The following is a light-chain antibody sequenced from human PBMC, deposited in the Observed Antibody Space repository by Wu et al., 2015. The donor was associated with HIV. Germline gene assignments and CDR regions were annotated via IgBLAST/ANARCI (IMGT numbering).Light chain of an antibody. V-gene: IGKV3-15*01. Sequence: EIVMRQSPVTLSVSPGERAALSCRASQSIGTHLAWYQQEPGQAPRLLMYAASTRATGIPARFSGSGSGTEFTLTISGLQSEDFAVYYCQQYNNLVTFGGGTKVEIK. J-gene: IGKJ4*01. CDR2: AAS. CDR1: QSIGTH. CDR3: QQYNNLVT.